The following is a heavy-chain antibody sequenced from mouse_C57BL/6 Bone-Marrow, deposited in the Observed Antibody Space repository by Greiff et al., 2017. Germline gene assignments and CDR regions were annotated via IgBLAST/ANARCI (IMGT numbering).Heavy chain of an antibody. CDR1: GYTFTDYY. D-gene: IGHD1-1*01. J-gene: IGHJ4*01. CDR2: IYPGSGNT. V-gene: IGHV1-76*01. Sequence: VQLQQSGAELVRPGASVKLSCKASGYTFTDYYINWVKQRPGQGLEWIARIYPGSGNTYYNEKFKGKATLTAEKSSSTAYMQLSSLTSEDSAVYFCARPGSSFYYYAMDYWGQGTSVTVSS. CDR3: ARPGSSFYYYAMDY.